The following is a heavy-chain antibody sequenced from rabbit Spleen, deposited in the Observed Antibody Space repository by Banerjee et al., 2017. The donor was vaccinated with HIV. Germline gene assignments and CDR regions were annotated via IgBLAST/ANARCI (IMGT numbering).Heavy chain of an antibody. CDR2: IAAGVSYTT. D-gene: IGHD8-1*01. V-gene: IGHV1S45*01. Sequence: QEQLVESRGGLVTPGGSLKLSCKASGFDFTSNYMCWVRQPPGKGPEWIACIAAGVSYTTYYATWAKGRFTISNPSSTTVTLQMTSLTAADSATYFCARDSGTSFSTYGMDLWGPGTLVTVS. J-gene: IGHJ6*01. CDR1: GFDFTSNY. CDR3: ARDSGTSFSTYGMDL.